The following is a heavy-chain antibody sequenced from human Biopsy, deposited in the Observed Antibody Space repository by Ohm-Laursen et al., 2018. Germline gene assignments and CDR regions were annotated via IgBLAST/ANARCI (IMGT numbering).Heavy chain of an antibody. D-gene: IGHD2-15*01. CDR3: ARAGRYCSGGGCYSWFDS. V-gene: IGHV3-72*01. CDR2: IRDKANSSTT. J-gene: IGHJ5*01. Sequence: SLRLSCSASGFSFSDNYMDWVRQAPGKGLEWVGRIRDKANSSTTDYAASVKGRFTISRDDSKNSLYLQMNSLKTEDTALYYCARAGRYCSGGGCYSWFDSWGQGTLVTVSS. CDR1: GFSFSDNY.